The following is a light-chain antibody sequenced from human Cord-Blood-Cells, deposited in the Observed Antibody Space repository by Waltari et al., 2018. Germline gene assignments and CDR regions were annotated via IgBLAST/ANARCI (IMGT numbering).Light chain of an antibody. J-gene: IGKJ4*01. Sequence: DIVMTQAPDSLAASLGERETIKCKSSQTVLYSSNNKNYLAWYQQKPGQPPKLLIYWASTRESGVPDRFSGSGSGTDFTLTISSLQAEDVAVYYCQQYYSTPLTFGGGTKVEIK. CDR2: WAS. CDR3: QQYYSTPLT. CDR1: QTVLYSSNNKNY. V-gene: IGKV4-1*01.